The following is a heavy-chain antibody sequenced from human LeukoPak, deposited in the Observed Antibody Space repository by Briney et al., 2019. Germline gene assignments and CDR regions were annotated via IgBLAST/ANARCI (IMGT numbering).Heavy chain of an antibody. Sequence: SQTLSLTCAVYGVSLRGYYWRWIRQSPEKGLEWIGEISHEGDSIYNPSLKSRLTLSVDMSKNQFSLNLRSVTAADTAVYYCARGRNFVSDFYFDVWGKGTTVIVSS. V-gene: IGHV4-34*01. CDR1: GVSLRGYY. J-gene: IGHJ6*03. CDR2: ISHEGDS. D-gene: IGHD1-7*01. CDR3: ARGRNFVSDFYFDV.